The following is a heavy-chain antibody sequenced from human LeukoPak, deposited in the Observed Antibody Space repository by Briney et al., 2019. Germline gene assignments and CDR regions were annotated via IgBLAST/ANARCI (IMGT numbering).Heavy chain of an antibody. D-gene: IGHD2/OR15-2a*01. CDR3: VSFYETY. CDR2: IKQDGNKI. CDR1: GFTFSSYW. Sequence: GGSLRLSCAASGFTFSSYWMSWVRQAPGKGLEWVANIKQDGNKIHYVDSVKGRFTISRDNAKNSLDLQMSSLRAEDTAVYYCVSFYETYWGRGTLVTVSS. J-gene: IGHJ4*02. V-gene: IGHV3-7*01.